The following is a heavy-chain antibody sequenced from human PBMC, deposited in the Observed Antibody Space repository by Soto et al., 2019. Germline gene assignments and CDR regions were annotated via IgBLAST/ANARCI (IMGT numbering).Heavy chain of an antibody. CDR3: ARDRSSNRGFAFDI. D-gene: IGHD2-2*01. CDR2: INPNSGGT. CDR1: GYTFTGYY. Sequence: ASVKVSCKASGYTFTGYYMHWVRQAPGQGLEWMGWINPNSGGTNYAQKFQGWVTMTRDTSISTAYMELSRLRSDDTAVYYCARDRSSNRGFAFDIWGQGTMVTVSS. V-gene: IGHV1-2*04. J-gene: IGHJ3*02.